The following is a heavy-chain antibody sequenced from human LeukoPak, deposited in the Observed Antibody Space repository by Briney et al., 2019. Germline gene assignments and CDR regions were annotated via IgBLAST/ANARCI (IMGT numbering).Heavy chain of an antibody. Sequence: GGSLRLSCAASGSTFSSYWMHWVRQAPGKGLEWVSSISSSSSYIYYADSMKGRFTISRDNAKNSMYLQMNNLKADDTAVYYCARGVEADYYYGMDVWGQGTTITVSS. V-gene: IGHV3-21*01. CDR3: ARGVEADYYYGMDV. CDR1: GSTFSSYW. J-gene: IGHJ6*02. D-gene: IGHD2-15*01. CDR2: ISSSSSYI.